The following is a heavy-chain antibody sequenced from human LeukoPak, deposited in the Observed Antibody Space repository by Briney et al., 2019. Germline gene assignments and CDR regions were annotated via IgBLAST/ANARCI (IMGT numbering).Heavy chain of an antibody. Sequence: PGGSLRLSCAASGFTFSSYEMNWVRQAPGKGLEWVSYISSSGSTIYYADSVKGRFTISRDNAKNSLYLQMNSLRAEDTAVYYCARDRDQSFFDYWGQGTLVTVSS. D-gene: IGHD3-10*01. CDR3: ARDRDQSFFDY. V-gene: IGHV3-48*03. J-gene: IGHJ4*02. CDR1: GFTFSSYE. CDR2: ISSSGSTI.